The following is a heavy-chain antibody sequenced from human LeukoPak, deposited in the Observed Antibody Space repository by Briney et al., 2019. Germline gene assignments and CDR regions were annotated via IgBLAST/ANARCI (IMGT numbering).Heavy chain of an antibody. D-gene: IGHD1-26*01. V-gene: IGHV3-23*01. CDR3: AEDPGSIVGATSAY. J-gene: IGHJ4*02. Sequence: GGSLRLSCAASGFTFSSYAMSWVRQAPGKGLEWVSAISGSGGSTYYADSVKGRFTISRDNSKNTLYLQMNSLRAEDTAVYYCAEDPGSIVGATSAYWGQGTLVTVSS. CDR1: GFTFSSYA. CDR2: ISGSGGST.